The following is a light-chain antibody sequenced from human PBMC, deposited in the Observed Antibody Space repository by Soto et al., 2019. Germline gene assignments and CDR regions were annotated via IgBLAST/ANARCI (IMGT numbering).Light chain of an antibody. CDR2: GNS. Sequence: QAVVTQPPSVSGAPGQRVTISCTGSSSNIGAGYDVHWYQQLPGTAPKLLISGNSNRPSGVPDRFSGSKSGTSASLAITGLQAEDEAGYYCQSYDSSLSGWVFGGGTKLTVL. CDR3: QSYDSSLSGWV. J-gene: IGLJ3*02. V-gene: IGLV1-40*01. CDR1: SSNIGAGYD.